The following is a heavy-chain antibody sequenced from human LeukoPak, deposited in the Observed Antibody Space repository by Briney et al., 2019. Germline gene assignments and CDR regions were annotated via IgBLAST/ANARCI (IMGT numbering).Heavy chain of an antibody. CDR3: AKDASAGYNYYFDY. V-gene: IGHV3-21*01. CDR1: GFTFSGFT. D-gene: IGHD5-24*01. J-gene: IGHJ4*02. Sequence: KTGGSLRLSCEASGFTFSGFTMNWVRQAPGKGPEWVASITTLDSYIYYADSVQGRFTISRDNAKSELYLQMNSLRAEDTAVYYCAKDASAGYNYYFDYWGQGTRVIVSS. CDR2: ITTLDSYI.